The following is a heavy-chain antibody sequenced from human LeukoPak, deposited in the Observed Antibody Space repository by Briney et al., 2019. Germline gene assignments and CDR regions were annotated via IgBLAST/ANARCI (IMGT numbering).Heavy chain of an antibody. CDR2: VYTSRTT. Sequence: KPSETLSLTCTVSGGPISTYYWSWIRQPAGKGLEWIGRVYTSRTTDYNPSLKSRVTMSVDTSKNHFSLKLSSVTAADTAVYYCARHLQWLIRLDYWGQGTLVTVSS. D-gene: IGHD6-19*01. CDR3: ARHLQWLIRLDY. CDR1: GGPISTYY. V-gene: IGHV4-4*07. J-gene: IGHJ4*02.